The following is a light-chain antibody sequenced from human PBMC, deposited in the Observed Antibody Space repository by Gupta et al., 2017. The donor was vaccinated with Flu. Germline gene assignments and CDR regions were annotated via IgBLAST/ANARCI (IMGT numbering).Light chain of an antibody. CDR1: TSNLGAGSD. J-gene: IGLJ3*02. CDR2: GNR. V-gene: IGLV1-40*01. Sequence: QRVTIPCTGNTSNLGAGSDVHWYQQLPGTAPKLLIYGNRHRPSGVPDRFSGSKSGTSASLAISGLQAEDEADYYCQSYDSRSWMFGGGTRLTVL. CDR3: QSYDSRSWM.